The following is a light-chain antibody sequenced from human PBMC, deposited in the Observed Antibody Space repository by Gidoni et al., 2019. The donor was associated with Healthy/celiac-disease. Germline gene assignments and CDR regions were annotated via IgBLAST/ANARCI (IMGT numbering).Light chain of an antibody. CDR2: AAS. V-gene: IGKV1-39*01. CDR3: QQSSSTPWT. CDR1: QSISSY. J-gene: IGKJ1*01. Sequence: DSQMTQSPSSLSASVGDRVTITCRASQSISSYLNWYQQKPGKAPKLLIYAASSLQSGVPSRFSGSGSGTDFTLTISSLQPEAFATYYCQQSSSTPWTFGQGTKVEIK.